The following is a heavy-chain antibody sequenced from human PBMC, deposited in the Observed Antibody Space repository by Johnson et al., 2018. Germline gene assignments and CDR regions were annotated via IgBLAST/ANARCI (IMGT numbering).Heavy chain of an antibody. CDR2: ISGSGGSP. Sequence: QPGGSLRLSCAASGFTFSSHAMRWVRQAPEKGLEWVSVISGSGGSPYYADSVKGRFTISRDNSKNPLYLQMNSLRAEDTAVYYCAKDLRDAFEIWGEGTMVTVSS. V-gene: IGHV3-23*01. CDR1: GFTFSSHA. CDR3: AKDLRDAFEI. J-gene: IGHJ3*02.